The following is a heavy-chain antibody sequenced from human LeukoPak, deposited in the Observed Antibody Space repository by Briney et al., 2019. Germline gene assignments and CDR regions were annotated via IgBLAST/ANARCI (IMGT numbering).Heavy chain of an antibody. V-gene: IGHV3-7*04. CDR3: ARGDDFSGDH. CDR1: GFTFGNFW. J-gene: IGHJ4*02. D-gene: IGHD1-1*01. CDR2: IRPEGNEK. Sequence: GGSLRLSCAVSGFTFGNFWMSWVRQAPGRGLEWVANIRPEGNEKYHVESVKGRFTISRDNAKNLLFLQMNGLRVEDTAVYYCARGDDFSGDHWGQGTLVTVSS.